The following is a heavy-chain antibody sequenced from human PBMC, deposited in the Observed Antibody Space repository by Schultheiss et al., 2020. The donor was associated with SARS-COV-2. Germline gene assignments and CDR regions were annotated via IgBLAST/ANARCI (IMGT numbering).Heavy chain of an antibody. Sequence: GGSLRLSCAASGFTFSSYAMSWVRQAPGKGLEWVSAISGSGGSTYYADSVEGRFTTSRDSSQMNSLRAEDTAVYYCAKDGRWISAWFDPWGQGTLVTVSS. V-gene: IGHV3-23*01. CDR2: ISGSGGST. D-gene: IGHD3-3*02. CDR3: AKDGRWISAWFDP. CDR1: GFTFSSYA. J-gene: IGHJ5*02.